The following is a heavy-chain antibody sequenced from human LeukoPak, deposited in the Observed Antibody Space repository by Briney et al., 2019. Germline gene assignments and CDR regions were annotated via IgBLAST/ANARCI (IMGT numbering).Heavy chain of an antibody. J-gene: IGHJ4*02. CDR3: AKDGSFSSSWYYFDY. Sequence: PGGTLRLSCAGSGFPFSSHGMNWVRQAPGKGLEWVSGISPGGGPTYYADSVKGRFTISRDNSKNTLYLQMNSLRAEDTAVYYCAKDGSFSSSWYYFDYWGQGTLVTVSS. CDR2: ISPGGGPT. V-gene: IGHV3-23*01. CDR1: GFPFSSHG. D-gene: IGHD6-13*01.